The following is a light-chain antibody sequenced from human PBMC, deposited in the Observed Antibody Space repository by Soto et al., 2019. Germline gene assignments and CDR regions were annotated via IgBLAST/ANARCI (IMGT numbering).Light chain of an antibody. CDR2: RAS. CDR3: QGYNSWT. V-gene: IGKV1-5*03. CDR1: QSISSW. Sequence: DIQMTQSPSTLSASVGDRVTITCRASQSISSWLAWYQQKPGKAPMLLIHRASSLESGVPSRFSCSGSGTIFTLTISSLQTDDFATYYRQGYNSWTVGEGTKVEIK. J-gene: IGKJ1*01.